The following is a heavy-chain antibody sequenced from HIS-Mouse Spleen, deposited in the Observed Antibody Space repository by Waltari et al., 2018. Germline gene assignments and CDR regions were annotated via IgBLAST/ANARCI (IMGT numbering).Heavy chain of an antibody. Sequence: EVQLVQSGGGLVKRGGSLRRSGAASGFAFSSYSMNWVRQAPGKGLEWVSSISSSSSYIYYADSVKGRFTISRDNAKNSLYLQMNSLRAEDTAVYYCARRLLTGDAFDIWGQGTMVTGSS. CDR2: ISSSSSYI. CDR1: GFAFSSYS. D-gene: IGHD7-27*01. J-gene: IGHJ3*02. CDR3: ARRLLTGDAFDI. V-gene: IGHV3-21*01.